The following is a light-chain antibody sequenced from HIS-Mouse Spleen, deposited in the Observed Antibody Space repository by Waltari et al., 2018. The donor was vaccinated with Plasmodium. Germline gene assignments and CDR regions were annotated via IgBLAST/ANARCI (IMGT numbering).Light chain of an antibody. J-gene: IGLJ3*02. V-gene: IGLV3-10*01. CDR1: ELPKKY. CDR2: EDS. Sequence: SYELTQPPSVSVSPGQTARITCSGDELPKKYPYWDQQKSGQAPVLVIYEDSKRPSGIPERFSGSSSGTMATLTISGAQVEDEADYYCYSTDSSGNHRVFGGGTKLTVL. CDR3: YSTDSSGNHRV.